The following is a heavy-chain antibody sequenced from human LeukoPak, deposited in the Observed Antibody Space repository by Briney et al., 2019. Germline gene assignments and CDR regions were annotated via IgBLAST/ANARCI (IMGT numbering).Heavy chain of an antibody. CDR2: ISSSSSYI. Sequence: PGGSLRLSCAASRFTVSSNYMNWVRQAPGKGLEWVSSISSSSSYIYYADSVKGRFTISRDNAKNSLYLQMNSLRAEDTAVYYCARDSGSTVRLGELSLGDWGQGTLVTVSS. CDR3: ARDSGSTVRLGELSLGD. J-gene: IGHJ4*02. CDR1: RFTVSSNY. D-gene: IGHD3-16*02. V-gene: IGHV3-21*01.